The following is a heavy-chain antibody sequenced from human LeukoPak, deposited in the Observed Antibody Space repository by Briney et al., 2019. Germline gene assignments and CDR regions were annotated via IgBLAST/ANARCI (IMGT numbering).Heavy chain of an antibody. Sequence: PSETLSLTCTVSGGSISSYYWSWIRQPPGKGLEWIGYIYYSGSTNYNPSLKSRVTISVDTSKNQFSLKLSSVTAADTAVYYCASGGIAAAGTDLDYWGQGTLVTVSS. CDR3: ASGGIAAAGTDLDY. CDR2: IYYSGST. D-gene: IGHD6-13*01. J-gene: IGHJ4*02. V-gene: IGHV4-59*08. CDR1: GGSISSYY.